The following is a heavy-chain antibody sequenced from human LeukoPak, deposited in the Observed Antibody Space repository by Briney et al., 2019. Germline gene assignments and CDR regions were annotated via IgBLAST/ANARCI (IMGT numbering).Heavy chain of an antibody. V-gene: IGHV4-4*07. CDR2: IYTSGST. CDR3: ARGVYYYDSSGPAAFDI. Sequence: SETLSLTCTVSGGSISSYYWSWIRQPAGKGLEWIGRIYTSGSTNYNPSLKSRVTMSVDTSRNQFSLKLSSVTAEDTAVHYCARGVYYYDSSGPAAFDIWGQGTMVTVSS. D-gene: IGHD3-22*01. CDR1: GGSISSYY. J-gene: IGHJ3*02.